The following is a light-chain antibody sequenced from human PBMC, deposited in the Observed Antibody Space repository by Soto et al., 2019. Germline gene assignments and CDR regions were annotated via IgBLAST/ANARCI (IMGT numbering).Light chain of an antibody. Sequence: QSVLTQPPSVSAAPGQKVTISCSGSSSNIENNYVSWYRQLPGTAPTLLIYEDNKRPSGIPDRFSGSKSGTSATLGITGLETGDEADYYCATWDRSLSGGVFGTGTKVTVL. CDR3: ATWDRSLSGGV. J-gene: IGLJ1*01. CDR2: EDN. V-gene: IGLV1-51*02. CDR1: SSNIENNY.